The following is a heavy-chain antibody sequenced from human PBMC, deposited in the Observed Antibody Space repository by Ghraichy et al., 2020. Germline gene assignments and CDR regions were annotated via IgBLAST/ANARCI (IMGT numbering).Heavy chain of an antibody. CDR3: TRRGFGYDYLDY. CDR2: SRNKVNSYTT. Sequence: GGSLRLSCAASGFTFSDYYMDWVRQAPGKGLEWVGRSRNKVNSYTTEHAPSVRGRFTIPRDESKNSLYLQMNSLKTEDTAVYFCTRRGFGYDYLDYWGQGALVTVSS. D-gene: IGHD3-22*01. CDR1: GFTFSDYY. J-gene: IGHJ4*02. V-gene: IGHV3-72*01.